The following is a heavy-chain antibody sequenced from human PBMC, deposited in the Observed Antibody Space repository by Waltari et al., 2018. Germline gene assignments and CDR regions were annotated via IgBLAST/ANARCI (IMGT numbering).Heavy chain of an antibody. J-gene: IGHJ5*02. Sequence: QVQLQESGPGLVKPSEPLSLTCTVSGGSISSYYWSWIRQPPGKGLEWIGYIYYSGSTNYNPSLKSRVTISVDTSKNQFSLKLSSVTAADTAVYYCARLVNYYDSSGYYYPWGQGTLVTVSS. D-gene: IGHD3-22*01. CDR2: IYYSGST. CDR1: GGSISSYY. V-gene: IGHV4-59*01. CDR3: ARLVNYYDSSGYYYP.